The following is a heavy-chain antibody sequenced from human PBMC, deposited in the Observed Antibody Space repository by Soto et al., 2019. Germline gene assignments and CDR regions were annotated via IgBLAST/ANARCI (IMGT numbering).Heavy chain of an antibody. J-gene: IGHJ6*02. Sequence: QVQLQESGPGLVKPSETLSLTCTVSGGSISSGNYYWSWIRQPPGKGLEWIGYIFYSGTTYYNPSPKSRATIAVDTSKNQFSLKLSSLTAADAAVYDCARDSGWFGEFIYYYNGMDVWGQGTTVTVSS. CDR2: IFYSGTT. D-gene: IGHD3-10*01. V-gene: IGHV4-30-4*01. CDR1: GGSISSGNYY. CDR3: ARDSGWFGEFIYYYNGMDV.